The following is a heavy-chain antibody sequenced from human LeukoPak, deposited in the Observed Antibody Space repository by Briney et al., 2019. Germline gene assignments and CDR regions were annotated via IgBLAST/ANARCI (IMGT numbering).Heavy chain of an antibody. CDR3: ARDHTKLEMATKKY. D-gene: IGHD5-24*01. CDR2: IKQDGSEK. CDR1: GFTFSSYW. V-gene: IGHV3-7*01. Sequence: PGGSLRLSCAASGFTFSSYWMSWVRQAPGKGLEWVANIKQDGSEKYYVDSVKGRFTISRDNAKNSLYLQMNSLRAEDTAVYYCARDHTKLEMATKKYWGQGTLVTVSS. J-gene: IGHJ4*02.